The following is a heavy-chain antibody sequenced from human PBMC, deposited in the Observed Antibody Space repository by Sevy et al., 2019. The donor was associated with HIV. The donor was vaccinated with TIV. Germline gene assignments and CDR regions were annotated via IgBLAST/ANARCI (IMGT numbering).Heavy chain of an antibody. CDR1: GFTVSSNY. Sequence: GGSLRLSCAASGFTVSSNYMSWVRQAPGKGLEWVSVIYIGGSTYYADSVKGRFTISRDNSKNTLYLQMNSLRAEDTAVYYCARTILGITDWYLDLWGRGTLVTVSS. CDR3: ARTILGITDWYLDL. CDR2: IYIGGST. V-gene: IGHV3-66*01. D-gene: IGHD7-27*01. J-gene: IGHJ2*01.